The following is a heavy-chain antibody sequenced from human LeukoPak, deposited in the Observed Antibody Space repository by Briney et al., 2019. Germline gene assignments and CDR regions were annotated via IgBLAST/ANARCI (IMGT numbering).Heavy chain of an antibody. D-gene: IGHD3-10*01. V-gene: IGHV3-72*01. J-gene: IGHJ4*01. CDR2: SRDKGNSYTT. CDR1: GFTFSDHY. CDR3: TKLARAPRDFDY. Sequence: PGGSLRLSCAASGFTFSDHYIDWARQAPGKGLEWVGRSRDKGNSYTTAYAASVRGRFTISRDDSKNSLYLQMNSLKIEDTAVYYCTKLARAPRDFDYWGQGTLVTVSS.